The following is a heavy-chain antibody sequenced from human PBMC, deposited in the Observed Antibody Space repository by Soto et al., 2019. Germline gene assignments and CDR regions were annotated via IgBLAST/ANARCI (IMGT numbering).Heavy chain of an antibody. D-gene: IGHD3-10*01. CDR2: IIPIFGTA. V-gene: IGHV1-69*13. Sequence: EASVKVSCKASGGTFSSYAISWVRQAPEQGLEWIGGIIPIFGTANYAQKFQGRVTITADESTSTAYMELSSLRSEDTAVYYCARHLVRGSAGYYGMDVWGQGTTVTVSS. CDR1: GGTFSSYA. CDR3: ARHLVRGSAGYYGMDV. J-gene: IGHJ6*02.